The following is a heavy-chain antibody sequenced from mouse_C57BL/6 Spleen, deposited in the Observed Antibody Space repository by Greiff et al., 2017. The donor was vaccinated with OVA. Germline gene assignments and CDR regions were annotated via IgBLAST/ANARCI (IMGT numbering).Heavy chain of an antibody. V-gene: IGHV14-1*01. D-gene: IGHD3-2*02. CDR3: TALDSSGLAWFAY. CDR1: GFNFKDYY. J-gene: IGHJ3*01. CDR2: IDPEDGDT. Sequence: EVQLQQSGAELVRPGASVKLSCTASGFNFKDYYMHWVKQRPEQGLEWIGRIDPEDGDTEYAPKFQGKATMTADTSSNTAYLQLSSLTSEDTAVYYCTALDSSGLAWFAYWGQGTLVTVSA.